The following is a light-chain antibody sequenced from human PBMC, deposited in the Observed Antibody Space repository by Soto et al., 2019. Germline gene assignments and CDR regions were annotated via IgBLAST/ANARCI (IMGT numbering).Light chain of an antibody. V-gene: IGKV1-5*01. CDR3: QHYNSYSEA. Sequence: DIQMTQSPSTLSASVGDRVTITCRASQSISSWLAWYQQKPGKAPKLLIYDASSLESGVPSRFSGSGSGTEFTLTISSLQPDDFVTYYCQHYNSYSEAFGQGTKVDI. CDR1: QSISSW. J-gene: IGKJ1*01. CDR2: DAS.